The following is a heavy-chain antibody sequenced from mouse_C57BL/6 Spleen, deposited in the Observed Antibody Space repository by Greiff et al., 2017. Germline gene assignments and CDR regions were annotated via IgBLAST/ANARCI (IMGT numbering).Heavy chain of an antibody. CDR3: ARLTTVDY. CDR1: GYTFTSYW. V-gene: IGHV1-50*01. J-gene: IGHJ2*01. Sequence: QVQLKQPGAELVKPGASVKLSCKASGYTFTSYWMQWVKQRPGQGLEWIGEIDPSDSYTNYNQKFKGKATLTVDTSSSTAYMQLSSLTSEDSAVYYCARLTTVDYWGQGTTLTVSS. D-gene: IGHD1-1*01. CDR2: IDPSDSYT.